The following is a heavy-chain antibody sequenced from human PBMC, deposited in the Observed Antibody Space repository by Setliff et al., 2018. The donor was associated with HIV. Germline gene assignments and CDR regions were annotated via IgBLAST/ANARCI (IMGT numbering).Heavy chain of an antibody. CDR2: LHSSGST. V-gene: IGHV4-4*09. Sequence: PSETLSLTCTVSGGSVNDFYCNWIRQHPGKGPEWIGYLHSSGSTIYNPSLKSRITISLDTSKEQFSLELSSATAADTAVYYCATLDHSGGNFLAYWGQGSLVTVSS. CDR3: ATLDHSGGNFLAY. D-gene: IGHD2-21*02. CDR1: GGSVNDFY. J-gene: IGHJ4*02.